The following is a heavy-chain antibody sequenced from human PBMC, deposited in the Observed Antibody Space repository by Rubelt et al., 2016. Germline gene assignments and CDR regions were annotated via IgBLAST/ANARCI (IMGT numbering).Heavy chain of an antibody. CDR2: IYYSGST. CDR1: GGSISSGGYY. CDR3: ARLSSSSGIDY. V-gene: IGHV4-31*03. D-gene: IGHD6-6*01. J-gene: IGHJ4*02. Sequence: QVQLQESAPGLVKPSQTLSLTCTVSGGSISSGGYYWTWIRQHPGKGLEWIGYIYYSGSTYYNPSLKSRVTISVDTSKNQFSLKVYSVTAADTAVYYCARLSSSSGIDYWGQGILVTVSS.